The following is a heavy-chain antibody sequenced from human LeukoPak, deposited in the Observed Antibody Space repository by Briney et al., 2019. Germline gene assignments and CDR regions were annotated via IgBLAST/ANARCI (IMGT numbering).Heavy chain of an antibody. J-gene: IGHJ4*02. Sequence: SETLSLTCTVSGGSISSYYWSWIRQPAGKGLEWIGRIYTSGSTNYNPSLKSRVTMSVDTSKNQFSLKLSSVTAVDTAVYYCARASDDFWSGYYLDTAPVFDYWGQGTLVAVSS. CDR3: ARASDDFWSGYYLDTAPVFDY. CDR2: IYTSGST. CDR1: GGSISSYY. V-gene: IGHV4-4*07. D-gene: IGHD3-3*01.